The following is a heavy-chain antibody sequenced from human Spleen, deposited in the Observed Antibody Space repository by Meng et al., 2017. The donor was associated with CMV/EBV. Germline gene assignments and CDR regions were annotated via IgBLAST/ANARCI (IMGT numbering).Heavy chain of an antibody. CDR1: GGSFSGYS. D-gene: IGHD4/OR15-4a*01. Sequence: EALTLTCAVYGGSFSGYSWGWIRQPPGKGLEWIGEINSSGRTNHNPSLKSRVTISVDTSKNQFSLKLSSVTAADTAVYYCARGLTGYWGQGTLVT. CDR2: INSSGRT. CDR3: ARGLTGY. V-gene: IGHV4-34*01. J-gene: IGHJ4*02.